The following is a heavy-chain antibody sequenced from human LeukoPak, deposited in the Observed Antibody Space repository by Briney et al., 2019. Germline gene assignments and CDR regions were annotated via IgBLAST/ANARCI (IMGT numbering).Heavy chain of an antibody. Sequence: GGSLRLSCAASGFTFSSYAMHWVRQAPGKGLEWVAVISYDGSNKYYADSVKGRFTISRDNSKNTLYLQMNSLRAEDTAVYYCARDFCSGGSCLGFAFDIWGQGTMVTVSS. V-gene: IGHV3-30*04. D-gene: IGHD2-15*01. CDR1: GFTFSSYA. J-gene: IGHJ3*02. CDR2: ISYDGSNK. CDR3: ARDFCSGGSCLGFAFDI.